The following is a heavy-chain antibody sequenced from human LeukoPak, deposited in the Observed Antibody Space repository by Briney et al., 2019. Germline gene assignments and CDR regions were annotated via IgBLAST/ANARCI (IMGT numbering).Heavy chain of an antibody. CDR1: GYTFTSYG. CDR2: INPNTGVT. J-gene: IGHJ4*02. D-gene: IGHD2-21*02. Sequence: ASVKVSCKASGYTFTSYGISWVRQAPGQGLTWMGWINPNTGVTNYAQKFQGRVTMTRATSINTAYMELDRLTSDDTAIYYCARSYCGGDCYWTIGYWGQGTLVTVSS. CDR3: ARSYCGGDCYWTIGY. V-gene: IGHV1-2*02.